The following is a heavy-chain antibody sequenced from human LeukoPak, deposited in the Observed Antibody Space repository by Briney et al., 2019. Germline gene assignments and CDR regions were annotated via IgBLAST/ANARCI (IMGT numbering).Heavy chain of an antibody. J-gene: IGHJ4*02. D-gene: IGHD4-17*01. CDR2: ISDDGSKA. V-gene: IGHV3-30-3*01. Sequence: PGRSLRLSCAASGLILSSSATHWVRHSPGKGREWVAVISDDGSKAPYADSVKGRFTISRDTSRNTLYLQMNSLTAEYAAVYYCVREGREGPLSTGFHHWGQGTLVTVSS. CDR1: GLILSSSA. CDR3: VREGREGPLSTGFHH.